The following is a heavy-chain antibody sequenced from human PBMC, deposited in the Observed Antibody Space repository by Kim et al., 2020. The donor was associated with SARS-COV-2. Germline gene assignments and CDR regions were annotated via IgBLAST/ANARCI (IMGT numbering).Heavy chain of an antibody. CDR2: ISPSGST. V-gene: IGHV4-34*01. Sequence: SETLSLTCAVYGGSFSGYYSSWVRQPPEKGLEWIGEISPSGSTNYNPSLKSRVTISLDTSKNQLSLKLNSVTAADTAVYYCARGGDGYFLSWGQGTLVTVSS. CDR3: ARGGDGYFLS. CDR1: GGSFSGYY. D-gene: IGHD2-21*02. J-gene: IGHJ5*02.